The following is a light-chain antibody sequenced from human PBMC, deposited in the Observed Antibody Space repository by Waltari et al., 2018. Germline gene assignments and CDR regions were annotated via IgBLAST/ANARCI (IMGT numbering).Light chain of an antibody. Sequence: DIVMTQSPDSLAVSLGERATINCKSSQSVLYSSNNKNYLAWYQQKPGQPPRLLIYWASTRESGVPERFRGGGAGTDFSLTISSLQAEDVAVYYCQQYYSTPLTFGGGTKVEIK. CDR3: QQYYSTPLT. J-gene: IGKJ4*01. CDR2: WAS. V-gene: IGKV4-1*01. CDR1: QSVLYSSNNKNY.